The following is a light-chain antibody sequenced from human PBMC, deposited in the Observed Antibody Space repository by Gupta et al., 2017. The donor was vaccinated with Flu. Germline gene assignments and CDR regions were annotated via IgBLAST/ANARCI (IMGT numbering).Light chain of an antibody. J-gene: IGLJ3*02. Sequence: SITISCSGTRSNVGSYNFVSWYQQHPGKAPKLIIYEVKKRPSGLFERFSGSKSGNTASLTISGLQSDDEADYYCCSYAGGNTWVFGGGTRLTVL. CDR3: CSYAGGNTWV. CDR2: EVK. CDR1: RSNVGSYNF. V-gene: IGLV2-23*02.